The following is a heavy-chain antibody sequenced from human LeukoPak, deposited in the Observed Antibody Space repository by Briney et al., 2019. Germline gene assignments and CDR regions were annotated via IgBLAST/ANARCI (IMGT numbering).Heavy chain of an antibody. D-gene: IGHD7-27*01. V-gene: IGHV3-48*01. CDR2: IRSRPSTI. J-gene: IGHJ4*02. CDR3: VRDHHWGFDS. CDR1: GFTFSSYS. Sequence: AGGSLRLSCVASGFTFSSYSMNWVRQAPGKGLEWVSYIRSRPSTIYYADSVRGRFTISRDDASNSQYLQMNSLRPDDTAVYYCVRDHHWGFDSWGRGTQATVSS.